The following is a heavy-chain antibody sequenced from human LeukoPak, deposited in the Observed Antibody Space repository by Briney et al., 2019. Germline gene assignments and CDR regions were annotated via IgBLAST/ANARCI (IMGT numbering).Heavy chain of an antibody. CDR1: GDSITGSGHY. J-gene: IGHJ4*02. CDR3: ARHNIGQYSHGFDY. Sequence: SETLSLTCTISGDSITGSGHYWGWTRQPPGKELEWIGTIYYSGNIYYNPSLKSRVTISVDTSKNQFSLKLSSVTAADSALYFCARHNIGQYSHGFDYWGQGTLVSVSS. CDR2: IYYSGNI. V-gene: IGHV4-39*01. D-gene: IGHD2/OR15-2a*01.